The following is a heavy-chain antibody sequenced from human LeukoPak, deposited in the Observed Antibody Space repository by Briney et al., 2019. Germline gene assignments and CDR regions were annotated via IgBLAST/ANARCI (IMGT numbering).Heavy chain of an antibody. CDR2: LNPNSGDT. CDR3: ARGGNIEVTTMSGGSDY. V-gene: IGHV1-2*02. CDR1: GYTFTDYY. J-gene: IGHJ4*02. D-gene: IGHD5-24*01. Sequence: ASVKVSCRASGYTFTDYYMHWVRQAPGQGLEWMGWLNPNSGDTNYAQKFQGGVSMTRDTSISTAYMDLSDLRSDDTAVYYCARGGNIEVTTMSGGSDYWGQGTLVTVSS.